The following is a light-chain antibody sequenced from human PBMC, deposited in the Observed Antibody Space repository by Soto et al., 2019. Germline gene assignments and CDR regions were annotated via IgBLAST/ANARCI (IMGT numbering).Light chain of an antibody. Sequence: EIVLTQSPGTLSLSPGERATLSCRASQSVSSSYLAWYQQKPGQAPRLLIYGASSRATGIPDRFSGSGTGTDLTLTISRLEPEDFAVYYCQQYGSPFGQGTRLEIK. CDR1: QSVSSSY. J-gene: IGKJ5*01. CDR3: QQYGSP. V-gene: IGKV3-20*01. CDR2: GAS.